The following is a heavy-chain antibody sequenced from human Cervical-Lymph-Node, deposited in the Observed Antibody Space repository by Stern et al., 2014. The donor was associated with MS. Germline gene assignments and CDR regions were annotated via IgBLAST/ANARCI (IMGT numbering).Heavy chain of an antibody. CDR2: IYYSGST. D-gene: IGHD6-19*01. V-gene: IGHV4-59*01. Sequence: QVQLVESGPGLVKPSETLSLTCTVSGGSISSYYWSWIRQPPGKGLEWIGYIYYSGSTNYNPSLKSRVTISVDTSKNQFSLKLSSVTAADTAVYYCARNWAYSSGWPDYYYGMDVWGQGTTVTVSS. CDR3: ARNWAYSSGWPDYYYGMDV. CDR1: GGSISSYY. J-gene: IGHJ6*02.